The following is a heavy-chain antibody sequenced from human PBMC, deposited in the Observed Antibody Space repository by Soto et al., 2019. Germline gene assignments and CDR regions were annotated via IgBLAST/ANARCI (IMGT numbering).Heavy chain of an antibody. V-gene: IGHV3-30-3*01. CDR2: ISYDGSNK. D-gene: IGHD3-3*01. CDR1: GFTFSSYA. Sequence: GGSLRLSCAASGFTFSSYAMHWVRQAPGKGLEWVAVISYDGSNKYYADSVKGRFTISRDNSKNTLYLQMNSLRAEDTAVYYCARVARVDKSITIFGVVIVGPSTDDYFDYWGQGTLVTVSS. CDR3: ARVARVDKSITIFGVVIVGPSTDDYFDY. J-gene: IGHJ4*02.